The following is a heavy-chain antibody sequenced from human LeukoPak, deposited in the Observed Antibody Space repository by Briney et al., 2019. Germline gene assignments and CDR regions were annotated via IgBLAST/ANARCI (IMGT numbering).Heavy chain of an antibody. V-gene: IGHV4-61*01. CDR3: ARDYYDSSGYYWYFDL. J-gene: IGHJ2*01. Sequence: SETLSLTCTVSGSSISSDSYYWGWIRQPPGKGLEWIGYIYYSGSTNYNPSLKSRVTISVDTSKNQFSLKLSSVTAADTAVYYCARDYYDSSGYYWYFDLWGRGTLVTVSS. CDR1: GSSISSDSYY. CDR2: IYYSGST. D-gene: IGHD3-22*01.